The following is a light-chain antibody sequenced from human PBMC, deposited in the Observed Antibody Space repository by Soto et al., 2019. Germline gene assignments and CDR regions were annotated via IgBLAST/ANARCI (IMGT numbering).Light chain of an antibody. CDR3: LQYNSWPGT. Sequence: EIEMTQSPASLSASLGDRVTLTCRASQGISSDLAWYQQKPGQAPRLLIYGASSWASGVPCRFSGSGSGLEFTLTISSLQAEDSASYFCLQYNSWPGTFGQGTKVEIK. V-gene: IGKV1-17*01. CDR2: GAS. CDR1: QGISSD. J-gene: IGKJ2*01.